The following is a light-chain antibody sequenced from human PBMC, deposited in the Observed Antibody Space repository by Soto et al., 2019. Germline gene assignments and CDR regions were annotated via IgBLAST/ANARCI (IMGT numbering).Light chain of an antibody. Sequence: EIVLTQSPDTLSVSPGERATLSCRASQSVSSSYLAWYQQKPGQAPRLLIYDTSKRATGIPARFSGSGSGTDFTLTISSLEPEDFAIYYCQQRAKWPLTFGGGTKVDI. CDR1: QSVSSSY. J-gene: IGKJ4*01. CDR3: QQRAKWPLT. CDR2: DTS. V-gene: IGKV3D-20*02.